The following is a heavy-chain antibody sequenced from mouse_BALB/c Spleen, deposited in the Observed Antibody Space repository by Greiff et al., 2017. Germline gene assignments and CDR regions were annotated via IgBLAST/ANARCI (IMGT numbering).Heavy chain of an antibody. CDR3: ARGGGPYYAMDY. V-gene: IGHV1-9*01. CDR1: GYTFSSYW. CDR2: ILPGSGST. J-gene: IGHJ4*01. Sequence: QVQLKESGAELMKPGASVKISCKATGYTFSSYWIEWVKQRPGHGLEWIGEILPGSGSTNYNEKFKGKATFTADTSSNTAYMQLSSLTSEDSAVYYCARGGGPYYAMDYWGQGTSVTVSS.